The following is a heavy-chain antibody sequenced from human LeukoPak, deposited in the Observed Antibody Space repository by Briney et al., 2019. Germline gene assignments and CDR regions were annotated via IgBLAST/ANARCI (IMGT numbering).Heavy chain of an antibody. Sequence: SETLSLTCTVSCGSISSYYWSWIRQPAGKGLEWIGRIYTSGSTNYNPSLKSRVTMSVDTSKNQFSLKLSSVTAADTAVYYCARDVVGATRPYYYYMDVWGKGTTVTVSS. CDR3: ARDVVGATRPYYYYMDV. V-gene: IGHV4-4*07. D-gene: IGHD1-26*01. CDR2: IYTSGST. CDR1: CGSISSYY. J-gene: IGHJ6*03.